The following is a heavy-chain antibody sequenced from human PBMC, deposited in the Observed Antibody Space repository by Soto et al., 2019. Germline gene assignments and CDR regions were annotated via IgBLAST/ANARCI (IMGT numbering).Heavy chain of an antibody. V-gene: IGHV3-7*05. D-gene: IGHD5-12*01. CDR1: GFPFSNYW. CDR3: ARDSGDNVASILFDY. J-gene: IGHJ4*02. CDR2: IKEDGGET. Sequence: GGSLRLSCAASGFPFSNYWMSWVRQAPGKGLEWVANIKEDGGETNYVDSVRGRFIISRDNAKNSLYLQMTSLRAEDTAVYYCARDSGDNVASILFDYWGLGTLVTVSS.